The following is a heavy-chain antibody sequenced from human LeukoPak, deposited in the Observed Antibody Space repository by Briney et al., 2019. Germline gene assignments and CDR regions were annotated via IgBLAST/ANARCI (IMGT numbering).Heavy chain of an antibody. CDR2: INHSGST. CDR1: GDSFSGYY. CDR3: AREAEITMVRGVIIGPYFDY. D-gene: IGHD3-10*01. J-gene: IGHJ4*02. Sequence: SETLSLTCAVYGDSFSGYYWSWLRQPPGKGVEGFGEINHSGSTKYNPSRKRRITISVDTSKNQFSLKLSSVTAADTAVYYCAREAEITMVRGVIIGPYFDYGGQGTLVTVSS. V-gene: IGHV4-34*01.